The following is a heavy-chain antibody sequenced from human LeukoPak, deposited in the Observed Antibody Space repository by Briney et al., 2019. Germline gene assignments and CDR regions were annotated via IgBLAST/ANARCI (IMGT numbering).Heavy chain of an antibody. V-gene: IGHV4-39*07. CDR3: AREGSSGWYYY. Sequence: SETLSLTCTVSGGSISSSTYYWGWIRRPPGMGLEWIGNIYNSGGTNYNPSLKSRVTTSVDTSKNQFSLKLTSVTAADTAVYYCAREGSSGWYYYWGQGTLVTVSS. J-gene: IGHJ4*02. CDR2: IYNSGGT. CDR1: GGSISSSTYY. D-gene: IGHD6-19*01.